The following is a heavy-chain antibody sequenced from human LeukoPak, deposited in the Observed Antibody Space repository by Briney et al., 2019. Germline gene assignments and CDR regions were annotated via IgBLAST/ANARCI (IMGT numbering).Heavy chain of an antibody. CDR3: VRSTAGSGRLMDV. CDR1: GDGVSSNRAA. Sequence: PSQTLSLTCAISGDGVSSNRAAWNWIRQSPSRGLEWLGRTYYRSKWYNEYAVSVKSRITIDPDTSKNQFSLQLSSVTPEDTAVYFCVRSTAGSGRLMDVWGKGTTVIVSS. J-gene: IGHJ6*04. CDR2: TYYRSKWYN. D-gene: IGHD3-10*01. V-gene: IGHV6-1*01.